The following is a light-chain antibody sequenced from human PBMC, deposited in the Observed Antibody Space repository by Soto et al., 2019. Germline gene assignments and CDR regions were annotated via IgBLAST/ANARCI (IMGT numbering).Light chain of an antibody. V-gene: IGLV3-21*02. J-gene: IGLJ3*02. Sequence: SYELTQPPSVSVAPGQTARITCGGNNIGSKSVQWYQQKPGQAPVLVVYDDSDRPSGIPERFSGSNSENTATLTISRVEAGDEADYFCQLCHTINDWVFGGGTKLTVL. CDR2: DDS. CDR3: QLCHTINDWV. CDR1: NIGSKS.